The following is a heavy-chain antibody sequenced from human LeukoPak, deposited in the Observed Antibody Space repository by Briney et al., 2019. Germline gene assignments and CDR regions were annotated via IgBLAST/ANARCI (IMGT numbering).Heavy chain of an antibody. J-gene: IGHJ4*02. CDR1: GYTFTGYY. V-gene: IGHV1-2*02. CDR2: INPNSGGT. Sequence: ASVKVSCKASGYTFTGYYMHWVRQAPGQGLEWMGWINPNSGGTNYAQKFQGRVTMTRDTSISTAYMQLSRLRSDDTAVYYCARNYMVRGVILTPGGYWGQGTLVTVSS. D-gene: IGHD3-10*01. CDR3: ARNYMVRGVILTPGGY.